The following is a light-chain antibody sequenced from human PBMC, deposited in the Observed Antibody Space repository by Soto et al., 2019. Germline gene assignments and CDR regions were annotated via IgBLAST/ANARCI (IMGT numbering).Light chain of an antibody. CDR2: DVT. CDR1: DSDVGGYNY. CDR3: TSYTTNGVGV. Sequence: QSALTQPASVSGSPGQSITISCTGTDSDVGGYNYVSWYQHHPGNAPKVMIYDVTYRPSGVSNRFSGSKSGNTASLTISGLLAEYAADYYCTSYTTNGVGVFGGGTKVTVL. V-gene: IGLV2-14*03. J-gene: IGLJ2*01.